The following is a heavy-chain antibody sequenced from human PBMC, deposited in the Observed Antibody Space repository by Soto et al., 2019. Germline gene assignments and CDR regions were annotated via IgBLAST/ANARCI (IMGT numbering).Heavy chain of an antibody. CDR3: AREKILENPYYYDSSASEGAFDI. D-gene: IGHD3-22*01. Sequence: QVQLVESGGGVVQPGRSLRLSCAASGFPFSNYGMHWVRQAPGKGLEWVAVIYYDGSNKYYADSVKGRFTFSRDNSKNTLYLQMNSLRAEDTAVYYCAREKILENPYYYDSSASEGAFDIWGQGTMVTVSS. CDR1: GFPFSNYG. V-gene: IGHV3-33*01. CDR2: IYYDGSNK. J-gene: IGHJ3*02.